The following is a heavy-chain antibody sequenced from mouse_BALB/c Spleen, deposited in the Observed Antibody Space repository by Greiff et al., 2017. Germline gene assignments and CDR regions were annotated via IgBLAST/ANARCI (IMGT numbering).Heavy chain of an antibody. D-gene: IGHD2-4*01. V-gene: IGHV3-2*02. J-gene: IGHJ4*01. CDR3: ARGNYDYEGYAMDY. Sequence: EVQLQESGPGLVKPSQSLSLTCTVTGYSITSDYAWNWIRQFPGNKLEWMGYISYSGSTSYNPSLKSRISITRDTSKNQFFLQLNSVTTEDTATYYCARGNYDYEGYAMDYWGQGTSVTVSS. CDR1: GYSITSDYA. CDR2: ISYSGST.